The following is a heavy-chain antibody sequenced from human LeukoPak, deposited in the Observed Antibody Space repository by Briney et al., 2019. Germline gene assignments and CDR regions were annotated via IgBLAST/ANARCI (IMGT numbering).Heavy chain of an antibody. D-gene: IGHD3-22*01. CDR3: ARGGGYYDSSGYHDAFDI. J-gene: IGHJ3*02. CDR2: INWNGGST. Sequence: PGGSLRLSCAAPGFTFDDYGMSWVRQAPGKGLEWVSGINWNGGSTGYADSVKGRSTISRDNAKNSLYLQMNSLRAEDTALYYCARGGGYYDSSGYHDAFDIWGQGTMVTVSS. V-gene: IGHV3-20*04. CDR1: GFTFDDYG.